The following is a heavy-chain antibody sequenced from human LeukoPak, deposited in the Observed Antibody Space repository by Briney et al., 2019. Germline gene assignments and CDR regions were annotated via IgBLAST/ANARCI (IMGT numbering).Heavy chain of an antibody. D-gene: IGHD2-15*01. CDR1: RFSLRRYV. Sequence: GGALRLSCAASRFSLRRYVMSWVRPGPRKGVEWVSAICVSGNTYHADSVKGRFTISRDSSKHTLHLQINSLRAEDAAVYDCAKAPVTTCSGAYCYPFDYWGQGTLVTVSS. J-gene: IGHJ4*02. V-gene: IGHV3-23*01. CDR2: ICVSGNT. CDR3: AKAPVTTCSGAYCYPFDY.